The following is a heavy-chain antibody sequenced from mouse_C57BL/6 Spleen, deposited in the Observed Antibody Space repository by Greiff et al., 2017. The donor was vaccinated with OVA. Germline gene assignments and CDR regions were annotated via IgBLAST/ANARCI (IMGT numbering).Heavy chain of an antibody. J-gene: IGHJ1*03. CDR1: GYTFTSYG. CDR3: ARSIYYGYDYWYFDV. D-gene: IGHD2-2*01. V-gene: IGHV1-81*01. Sequence: VQLQQSGAELARPGASVKLSCKASGYTFTSYGISWVKQRTGQGLEWIGEIYPRSGNTYYNEKFKGKATLTADKSSSTAYMELRSLTSEDSAVYFCARSIYYGYDYWYFDVWGTGTTVTVSS. CDR2: IYPRSGNT.